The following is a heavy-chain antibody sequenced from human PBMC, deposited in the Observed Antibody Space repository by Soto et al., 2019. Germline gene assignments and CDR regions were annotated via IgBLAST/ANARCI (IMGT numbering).Heavy chain of an antibody. J-gene: IGHJ6*04. V-gene: IGHV3-23*01. CDR2: ISGSGGTT. CDR3: AKGATSTSRSYYYYYGMDV. Sequence: EVQLLESGAGLVQPGGSLRLSCAASGFTFSNYAMTWVRRAPGKALEWVSAISGSGGTTYYADSVKGRFTISRDNSKNTLYLQMNSVIGEDTAVYYCAKGATSTSRSYYYYYGMDVWGEGTAVTVSS. CDR1: GFTFSNYA. D-gene: IGHD1-26*01.